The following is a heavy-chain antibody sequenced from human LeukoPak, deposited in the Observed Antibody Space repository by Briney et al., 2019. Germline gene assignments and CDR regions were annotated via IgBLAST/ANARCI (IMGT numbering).Heavy chain of an antibody. J-gene: IGHJ4*02. CDR2: ISTSGDST. CDR1: GFTFSSQN. Sequence: GGSLRLSCAASGFTFSSQNMNWARQAPGKGLEWVAYISTSGDSTKYADSVEGRFTISRDNAENSLYLLMNSLRVEDNALYYCVKNGWLDYWGQGILVTVSS. D-gene: IGHD6-19*01. CDR3: VKNGWLDY. V-gene: IGHV3-21*06.